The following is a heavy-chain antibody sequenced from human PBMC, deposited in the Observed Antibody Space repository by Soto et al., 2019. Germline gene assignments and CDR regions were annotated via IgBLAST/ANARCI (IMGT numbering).Heavy chain of an antibody. J-gene: IGHJ4*02. CDR2: INSDGSST. V-gene: IGHV3-74*01. CDR1: GFTFSSYW. CDR3: ARVWSPYYYDSSGSIDY. Sequence: GGSLRLSCAASGFTFSSYWMHWVRQAPGKGLVWVSRINSDGSSTSYADSVKGRFTISRDNAKNTLYLQMNSLRAEDTAVYYCARVWSPYYYDSSGSIDYWGQGTLVTVSS. D-gene: IGHD3-22*01.